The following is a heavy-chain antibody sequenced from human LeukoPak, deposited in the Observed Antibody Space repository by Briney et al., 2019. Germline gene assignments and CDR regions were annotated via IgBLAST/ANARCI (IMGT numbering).Heavy chain of an antibody. J-gene: IGHJ4*02. CDR2: IRYDGSNK. CDR1: GFTFSSYG. Sequence: PGGSLRLSCAASGFTFSSYGMHWVRQAPGKGLEWVAFIRYDGSNKYYADSVKGRFTISRDNSKNTLYLQMNSLRAEDTAVYYCAKGVAYYYDSSGSDNFDYWGQGTLVTVSS. D-gene: IGHD3-22*01. CDR3: AKGVAYYYDSSGSDNFDY. V-gene: IGHV3-30*02.